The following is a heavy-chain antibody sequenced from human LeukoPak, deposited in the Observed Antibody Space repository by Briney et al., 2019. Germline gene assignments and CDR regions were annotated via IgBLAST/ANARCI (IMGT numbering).Heavy chain of an antibody. V-gene: IGHV4-59*08. CDR3: ARHGGPNNWNYRY. CDR1: GGSISSYY. D-gene: IGHD1-7*01. J-gene: IGHJ4*02. Sequence: PSETLSLTCTVPGGSISSYYWSWIRQPPGKGLEWIGYIYYSGSTNYNPSLKSRVTISVDTSKNQFSLKLSSVTAADTAVYYCARHGGPNNWNYRYWGQGTLVTVSS. CDR2: IYYSGST.